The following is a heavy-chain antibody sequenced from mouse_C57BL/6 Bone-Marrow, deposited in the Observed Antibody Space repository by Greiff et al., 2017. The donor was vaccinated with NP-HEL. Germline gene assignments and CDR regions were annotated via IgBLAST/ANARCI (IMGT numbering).Heavy chain of an antibody. Sequence: VQLQQSGAELVKPGASVKLSCKASGYTFTSYWMQWVKQRPGQGLEWIGEIDPSDSYTNYNQKFKGKATLTVDTSSSTAYMQLSSLTSEDSAVYYCARIGDYYGSSTEYFDYWGQGTTLTVSS. V-gene: IGHV1-50*01. D-gene: IGHD1-1*01. CDR3: ARIGDYYGSSTEYFDY. J-gene: IGHJ2*01. CDR2: IDPSDSYT. CDR1: GYTFTSYW.